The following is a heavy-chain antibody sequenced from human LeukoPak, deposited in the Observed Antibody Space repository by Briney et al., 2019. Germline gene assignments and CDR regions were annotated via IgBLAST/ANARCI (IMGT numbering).Heavy chain of an antibody. Sequence: GGSLRLSCAASGFTFSSYDMSWVRQAPGKGLEWVSAISGSGGSTYYADSVKGRFTISRDNSKSTLYLQMNSLRAEDTAVYYCAKDRHAPGRYCSSTTCFPFDSWGQGTLVTVS. J-gene: IGHJ5*01. CDR3: AKDRHAPGRYCSSTTCFPFDS. CDR2: ISGSGGST. D-gene: IGHD2-2*01. V-gene: IGHV3-23*01. CDR1: GFTFSSYD.